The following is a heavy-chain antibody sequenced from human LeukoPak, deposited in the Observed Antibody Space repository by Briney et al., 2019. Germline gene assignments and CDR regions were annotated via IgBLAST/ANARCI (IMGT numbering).Heavy chain of an antibody. CDR3: AKDLWGSGSLLDY. CDR2: IHYDGSNE. CDR1: GFTFSSYV. V-gene: IGHV3-30*02. J-gene: IGHJ4*02. Sequence: GGSLRLSCAASGFTFSSYVMHWVRQAPGKGPEWVAFIHYDGSNEYYADSVKGRFTISRDNSKNTPYLQMNSLRAEDTAVYYCAKDLWGSGSLLDYWGQGTLVTVSS. D-gene: IGHD1-26*01.